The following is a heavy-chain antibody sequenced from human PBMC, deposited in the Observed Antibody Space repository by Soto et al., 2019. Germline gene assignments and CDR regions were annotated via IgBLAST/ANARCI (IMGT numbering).Heavy chain of an antibody. Sequence: QVQLVESGGGVVQPGTSLRLSCAASVFTFSNYAMHWVRQAPGKGLEWVAVISYDGSNKYYGDSGKGRFTISRDNSRKTLYLQMSSLRSEDTAVYYCATLNMVYVGFTVLDIWGQGTVVTVSS. CDR3: ATLNMVYVGFTVLDI. V-gene: IGHV3-30*03. CDR2: ISYDGSNK. D-gene: IGHD2-8*01. J-gene: IGHJ3*02. CDR1: VFTFSNYA.